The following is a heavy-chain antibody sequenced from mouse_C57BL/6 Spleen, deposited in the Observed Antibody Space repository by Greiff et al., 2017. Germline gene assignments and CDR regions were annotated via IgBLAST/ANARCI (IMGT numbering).Heavy chain of an antibody. V-gene: IGHV1-26*01. CDR1: GYTFTDYY. CDR3: ARPPPFDY. CDR2: INPNNGGT. J-gene: IGHJ2*01. Sequence: EVQLQQSGPELVKPGASVKISCKASGYTFTDYYMNWVKQSHGKSLEWIGDINPNNGGTSYNQKFKGKATLTVDKSSSTAYMELRSLTSEDSAVYYCARPPPFDYWGQGTTLTVSS.